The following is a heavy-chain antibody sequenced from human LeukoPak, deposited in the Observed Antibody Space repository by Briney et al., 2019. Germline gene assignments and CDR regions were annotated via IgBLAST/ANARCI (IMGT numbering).Heavy chain of an antibody. CDR3: ARASKKFYYYDSSGYYYYGMDV. D-gene: IGHD3-22*01. J-gene: IGHJ6*02. Sequence: ASVKVSCKASGYTFTSYAMHWVRQAPGQRLEWMGWINAGNGNTKYSQKFQGRVTITRDTSASTAYMELSSLRSEDTAVYYCARASKKFYYYDSSGYYYYGMDVWAKGPRSPSP. CDR2: INAGNGNT. V-gene: IGHV1-3*01. CDR1: GYTFTSYA.